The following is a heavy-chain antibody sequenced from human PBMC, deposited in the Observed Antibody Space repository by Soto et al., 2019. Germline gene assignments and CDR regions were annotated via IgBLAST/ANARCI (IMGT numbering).Heavy chain of an antibody. CDR3: ARDYDYVWGSYRGDYCYFGMDV. D-gene: IGHD3-16*02. CDR1: GYTFTSYA. V-gene: IGHV1-3*01. Sequence: QLVQSGAEVRKPGASVKVSCQASGYTFTSYAIHWVRQAPRQRLEWMAWINPGSGDTKYSQNFQDRVTIIRDTSASTAYMELSSLRSEDTAVYYCARDYDYVWGSYRGDYCYFGMDVWGQGTTVTVSS. CDR2: INPGSGDT. J-gene: IGHJ6*02.